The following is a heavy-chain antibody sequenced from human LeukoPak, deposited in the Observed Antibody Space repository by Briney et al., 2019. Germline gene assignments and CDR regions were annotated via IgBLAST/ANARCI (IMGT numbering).Heavy chain of an antibody. CDR2: IYYSGSV. V-gene: IGHV4-31*02. J-gene: IGHJ3*02. D-gene: IGHD5-18*01. Sequence: SQTLSLTCTVSGGSISSGGYYWSWIRQHPGKGLEWIGYIYYSGSVYYNPSLKSRVSISVDTSKNQFSLKLSSVTAADTAVYYCARGPDTAMVTSGGAFDIWGQGTMVTVSS. CDR3: ARGPDTAMVTSGGAFDI. CDR1: GGSISSGGYY.